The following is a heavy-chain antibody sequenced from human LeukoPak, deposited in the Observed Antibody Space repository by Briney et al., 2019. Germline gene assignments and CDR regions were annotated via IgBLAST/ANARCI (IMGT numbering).Heavy chain of an antibody. J-gene: IGHJ4*02. CDR2: ISGSGGST. CDR1: GFTFASYA. V-gene: IGHV3-23*01. CDR3: AKDPRVGSRVATPCH. D-gene: IGHD5-24*01. Sequence: GGSLRLSCAASGFTFASYAMSWVRQAPGKGLEWVSAISGSGGSTYYADSVKGRFTISRDNSKSTLFLQMNSLRAEDTAVYYCAKDPRVGSRVATPCHWGQGTLVTVSS.